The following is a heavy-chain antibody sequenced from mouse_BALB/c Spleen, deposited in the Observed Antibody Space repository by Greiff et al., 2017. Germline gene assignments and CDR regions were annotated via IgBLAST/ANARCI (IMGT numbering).Heavy chain of an antibody. J-gene: IGHJ3*01. CDR3: ASRDYGSSWFAY. CDR2: ISYSGST. CDR1: GYSITSDYA. V-gene: IGHV3-2*02. Sequence: EVQLVESGPGLVKPSQSLSLTCTVTGYSITSDYAWNWIRQFPGNKLEWMGYISYSGSTSYNPSLKSRISITRDTSKNQFFLQLNSVTTEDTATYYCASRDYGSSWFAYWGQGTLVTVSA. D-gene: IGHD1-1*01.